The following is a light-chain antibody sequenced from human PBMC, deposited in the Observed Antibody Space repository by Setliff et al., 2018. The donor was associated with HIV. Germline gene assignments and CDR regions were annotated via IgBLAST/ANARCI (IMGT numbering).Light chain of an antibody. Sequence: QSVLTQPPSASGTPGQRVTVSCSGSSSNIGRSPVVNWYQQFPGTTPKLLIYSDNQRPSGVPDRFSGSKSGTSASLAISGLQSEDEADYYCSSYTSIYTYVFGTGTKVTVL. J-gene: IGLJ1*01. CDR2: SDN. CDR3: SSYTSIYTYV. CDR1: SSNIGRSP. V-gene: IGLV1-44*01.